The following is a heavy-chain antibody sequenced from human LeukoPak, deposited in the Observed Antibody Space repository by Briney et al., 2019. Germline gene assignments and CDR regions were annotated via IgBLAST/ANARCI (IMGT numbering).Heavy chain of an antibody. CDR3: ARDRGSATFYYFDY. Sequence: GGSLRLSCAASGFTFSSYAMHWARQAPGKGLEYVSAISSNGGSTYYANSVKGRFTISRDNSKNTLYLQMGSLRAEDMAVYYCARDRGSATFYYFDYWGQGTLVTVSS. D-gene: IGHD3-10*01. V-gene: IGHV3-64*01. CDR1: GFTFSSYA. CDR2: ISSNGGST. J-gene: IGHJ4*02.